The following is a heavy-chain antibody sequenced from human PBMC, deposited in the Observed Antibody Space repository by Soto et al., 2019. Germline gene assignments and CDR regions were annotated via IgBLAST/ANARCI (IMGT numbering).Heavy chain of an antibody. Sequence: EVQLVESGGGLVQPGGSLRLSCAASGVTVSSNYMSWVRQSPGKGLEWVSVIYSGGSTYYADSVKGRFTISRHNSKNTLYLQMNSLRAEDTAVSYCAREVGHGWFDLLGQGTLVTVSS. CDR3: AREVGHGWFDL. V-gene: IGHV3-53*04. J-gene: IGHJ5*02. CDR1: GVTVSSNY. CDR2: IYSGGST.